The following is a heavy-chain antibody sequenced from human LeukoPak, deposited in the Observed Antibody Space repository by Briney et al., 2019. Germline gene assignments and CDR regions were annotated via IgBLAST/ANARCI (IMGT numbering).Heavy chain of an antibody. D-gene: IGHD5-18*01. CDR1: GFTFDDSG. V-gene: IGHV3-20*04. J-gene: IGHJ4*02. CDR2: INWNGGST. CDR3: AKARPWIQDLNEYYFDY. Sequence: GGSLRLSCAASGFTFDDSGMSWVRQAPGKGLKWVSSINWNGGSTGYADSVKGRFTISRDNSKNTLYLQMNSLRAEDTAVYYCAKARPWIQDLNEYYFDYWGQGTLVTVSS.